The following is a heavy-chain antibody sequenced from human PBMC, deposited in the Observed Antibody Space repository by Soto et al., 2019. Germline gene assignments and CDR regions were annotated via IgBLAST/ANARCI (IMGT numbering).Heavy chain of an antibody. CDR1: GYTFTSYY. D-gene: IGHD2-2*01. Sequence: QVQLVQSGAEVKKPGASVKVSCKASGYTFTSYYMHWVQQAPGQGLEWMGIINPSDVRTIYAQKFQGRAIMTRDTSTSTVYMELSSLRSEDTAVYYCARAGGSSAWVYWGQGTLVTVSS. CDR3: ARAGGSSAWVY. CDR2: INPSDVRT. J-gene: IGHJ4*02. V-gene: IGHV1-46*01.